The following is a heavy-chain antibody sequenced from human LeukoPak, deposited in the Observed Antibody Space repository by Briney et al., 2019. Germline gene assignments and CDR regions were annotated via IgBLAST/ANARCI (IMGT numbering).Heavy chain of an antibody. CDR3: AKDDSCCYPYYFDY. V-gene: IGHV3-23*01. D-gene: IGHD3-22*01. CDR1: GFTFSSYG. J-gene: IGHJ4*02. Sequence: HPGGSLRLSCAASGFTFSSYGMPWVRQAPGKGLEWVSGISGSGSYTYYADSAKGRFTISRDNSKNTLYLQMNSLRAEDTAVYYCAKDDSCCYPYYFDYWGQGTLVTVSS. CDR2: ISGSGSYT.